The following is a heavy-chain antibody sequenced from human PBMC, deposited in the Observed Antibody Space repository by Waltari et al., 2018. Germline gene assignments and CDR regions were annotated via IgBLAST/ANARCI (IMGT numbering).Heavy chain of an antibody. J-gene: IGHJ1*01. CDR2: IIPIFGTE. Sequence: QVQLVQSGAEVKKPGSSVKVSCKASGGTFSSYAISWVRQAPGQGLEWMGGIIPIFGTENYAPKFQGRVTITADESTSTAYMELSSLRSEETAVYYCASHYYDSSGYYQEYFQHWGQGTLVTVSS. CDR1: GGTFSSYA. V-gene: IGHV1-69*13. CDR3: ASHYYDSSGYYQEYFQH. D-gene: IGHD3-22*01.